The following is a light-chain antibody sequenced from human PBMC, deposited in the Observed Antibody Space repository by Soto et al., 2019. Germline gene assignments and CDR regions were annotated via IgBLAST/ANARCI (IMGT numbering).Light chain of an antibody. V-gene: IGLV1-40*01. J-gene: IGLJ1*01. CDR1: TSNIGTGYD. CDR2: GNS. CDR3: QSYDSSLSGSYV. Sequence: QSVLTQPPSVSGAPGQRVTISCTGSTSNIGTGYDVHWYQQLPGTAPKLLIYGNSKRPSGVPDRISGSKSGSSASLAITGLQADDEADYYCQSYDSSLSGSYVFGTGTKLTVL.